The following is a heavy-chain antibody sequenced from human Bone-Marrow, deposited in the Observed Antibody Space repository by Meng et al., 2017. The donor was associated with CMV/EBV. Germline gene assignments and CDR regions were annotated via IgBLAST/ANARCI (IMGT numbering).Heavy chain of an antibody. CDR1: GYTFTSYY. CDR3: ARDVRSSSWTHRYYYYGMDV. CDR2: INPSGGST. Sequence: ALVKVSCKASGYTFTSYYMHWVRQAPGQGLEWMGIINPSGGSTSYAQKFQGRVTMTRDTSTSTVYMELSSLRSEDTAVYYCARDVRSSSWTHRYYYYGMDVWGQGTTVTVSS. J-gene: IGHJ6*02. V-gene: IGHV1-46*01. D-gene: IGHD6-13*01.